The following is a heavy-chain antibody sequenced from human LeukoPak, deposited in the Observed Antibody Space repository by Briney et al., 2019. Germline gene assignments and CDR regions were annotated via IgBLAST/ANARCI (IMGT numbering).Heavy chain of an antibody. CDR1: GYTFTSYG. Sequence: ATVKDSFKASGYTFTSYGISWVRQAPGQGLEWMGWISAYNGNTNYAQKLQGRVTMTTDTSTSTAYMELRSLRSDDTAVYYCARDLLLCFGALGYWAQGTLVTVSS. V-gene: IGHV1-18*01. J-gene: IGHJ4*02. CDR2: ISAYNGNT. D-gene: IGHD3-10*01. CDR3: ARDLLLCFGALGY.